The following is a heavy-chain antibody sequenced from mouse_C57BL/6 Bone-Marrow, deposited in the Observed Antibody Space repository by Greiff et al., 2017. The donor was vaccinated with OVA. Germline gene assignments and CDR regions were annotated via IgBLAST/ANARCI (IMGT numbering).Heavy chain of an antibody. Sequence: QVQLQQPGAELVKPGASVKLSCKASGYTFTSYWTQWVKQRPGQGLEWIGEIDPSDSYTNYNQKFKGKATLTVDTSSSTAYMQLSSLTSEDSAVYYCARGSDYWGQGTTLTVSS. CDR1: GYTFTSYW. J-gene: IGHJ2*01. CDR3: ARGSDY. CDR2: IDPSDSYT. V-gene: IGHV1-50*01.